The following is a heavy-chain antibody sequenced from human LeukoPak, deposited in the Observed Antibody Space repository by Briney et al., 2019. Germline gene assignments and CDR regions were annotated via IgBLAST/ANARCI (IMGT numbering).Heavy chain of an antibody. D-gene: IGHD5-18*01. J-gene: IGHJ4*02. CDR3: AREGIQLWPSDY. CDR1: GGSISSTSYY. V-gene: IGHV4-39*07. Sequence: PSETLSLTYTVSGGSISSTSYYWGWIRQPPGKGLEWVGSIYYSGSTYYSPSLKSRVTISVDTSKNQFSLKLSSVTAADTAVYYCAREGIQLWPSDYWGQGTLVTVSS. CDR2: IYYSGST.